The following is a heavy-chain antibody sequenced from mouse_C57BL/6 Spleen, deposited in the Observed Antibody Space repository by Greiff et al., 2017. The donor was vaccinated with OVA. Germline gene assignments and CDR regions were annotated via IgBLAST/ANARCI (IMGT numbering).Heavy chain of an antibody. CDR1: GYAFSSSW. Sequence: QVQLKQSGPELVKPGASVKISCKASGYAFSSSWMNWVKQRPGKGLEWIGRIYPGDGDTNYNGKFKGKATLTADKSSSTAYMQLSSLTSEDSAVYFCARSWNYYGSSYCDVWGTGTTVTVSS. CDR2: IYPGDGDT. CDR3: ARSWNYYGSSYCDV. V-gene: IGHV1-82*01. J-gene: IGHJ1*03. D-gene: IGHD1-1*01.